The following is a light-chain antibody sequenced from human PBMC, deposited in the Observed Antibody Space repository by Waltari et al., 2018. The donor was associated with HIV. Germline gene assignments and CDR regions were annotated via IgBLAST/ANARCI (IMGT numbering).Light chain of an antibody. CDR2: NTY. V-gene: IGLV1-44*01. Sequence: QSVLTQPPSASGTPGQTVTISCSGSSADIGSNTVHWYKQLPGRATQLLIQNTYHRPSGVPDRVSASQSGTAASLAISGLQSEDEADYYGAAWDDSMEGHVFGGGTKLTIL. CDR3: AAWDDSMEGHV. J-gene: IGLJ2*01. CDR1: SADIGSNT.